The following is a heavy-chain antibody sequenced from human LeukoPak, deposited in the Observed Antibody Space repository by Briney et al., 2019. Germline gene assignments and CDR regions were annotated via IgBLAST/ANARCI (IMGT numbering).Heavy chain of an antibody. D-gene: IGHD6-19*01. Sequence: SETLSLTCAVYGGSFSGDYWGWIRQPPGKGLQWIGEINHGGSTNYNPSLKSRVTISIDTSKNHFSLKLSSVTAADTAVYYCATKANSGWYIDYWGQGTLVTVSS. J-gene: IGHJ4*02. CDR2: INHGGST. V-gene: IGHV4-34*01. CDR3: ATKANSGWYIDY. CDR1: GGSFSGDY.